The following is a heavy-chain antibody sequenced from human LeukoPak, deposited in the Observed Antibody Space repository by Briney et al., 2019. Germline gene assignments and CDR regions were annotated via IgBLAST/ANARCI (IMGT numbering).Heavy chain of an antibody. CDR3: ASMYSGSYSDFDY. D-gene: IGHD1-26*01. V-gene: IGHV4-38-2*02. CDR1: GYSISSGDY. CDR2: IYHSGST. J-gene: IGHJ4*02. Sequence: SETLSLTCTVSGYSISSGDYWGWIRQPPGKGLEWIGSIYHSGSTNYNPSLKSRVTISVDTSKNQFSLKLSSVTAADTAVYYCASMYSGSYSDFDYWGQGTLVTVSS.